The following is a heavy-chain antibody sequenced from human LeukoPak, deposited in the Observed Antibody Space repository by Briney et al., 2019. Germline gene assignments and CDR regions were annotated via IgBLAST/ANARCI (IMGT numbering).Heavy chain of an antibody. Sequence: GGSLRLSCAASGVIFSNYGIHWVRQAPGRGLEFVSRISSNGGTTYYANSLKGRFTISRDNSKNTVYLQMASLRPEDMAVYYCARVPFSSAWYDYWGQGTLVTVSS. J-gene: IGHJ4*02. CDR2: ISSNGGTT. V-gene: IGHV3-64*01. CDR1: GVIFSNYG. CDR3: ARVPFSSAWYDY. D-gene: IGHD6-19*01.